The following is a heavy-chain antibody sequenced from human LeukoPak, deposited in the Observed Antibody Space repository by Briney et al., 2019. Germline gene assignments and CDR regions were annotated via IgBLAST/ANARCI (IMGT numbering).Heavy chain of an antibody. CDR1: GFTFSSYS. Sequence: GGSLKLSCAASGFTFSSYSMNWVRQAPGKGLEWVSSISSSSSYIYYADSVKGRFTISRDNAKNSLYLQMNSLRAEDTAVYYCASYSDPIAAAGTGFDYWGQGTLVTVSS. V-gene: IGHV3-21*01. J-gene: IGHJ4*02. CDR2: ISSSSSYI. D-gene: IGHD6-13*01. CDR3: ASYSDPIAAAGTGFDY.